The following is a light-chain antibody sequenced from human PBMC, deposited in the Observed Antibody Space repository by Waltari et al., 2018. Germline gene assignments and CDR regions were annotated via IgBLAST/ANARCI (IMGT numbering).Light chain of an antibody. J-gene: IGLJ3*02. V-gene: IGLV8-61*01. Sequence: QTVVTQEPSFSVSPGGTVTLTCGLTSGSVSTNHYASWYRQTPGQAPHTHIHNTDTRSSGVPDRFSGSILGNKAALTITGAQADDESDYYCVLYMGSVVFGGGTKLTVL. CDR1: SGSVSTNHY. CDR3: VLYMGSVV. CDR2: NTD.